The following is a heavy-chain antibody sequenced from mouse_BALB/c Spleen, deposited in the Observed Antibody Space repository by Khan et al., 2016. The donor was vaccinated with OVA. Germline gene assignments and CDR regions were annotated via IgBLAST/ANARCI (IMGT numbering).Heavy chain of an antibody. J-gene: IGHJ2*01. CDR2: INPYNGAT. Sequence: EVKLLESGPELVKPGTSVKMSCKASGYRFTSYLIHWVKQKPGQGLEWIGYINPYNGATKYDEKFKGKATLTSDKSSNTAYMELSSLTSEDSAVYYCARGNWQSYYFDYWGQGTTLTVSS. D-gene: IGHD4-1*01. CDR3: ARGNWQSYYFDY. V-gene: IGHV1S136*01. CDR1: GYRFTSYL.